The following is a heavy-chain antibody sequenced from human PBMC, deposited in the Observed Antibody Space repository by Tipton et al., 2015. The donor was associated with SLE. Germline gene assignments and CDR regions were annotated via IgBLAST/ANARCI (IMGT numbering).Heavy chain of an antibody. Sequence: TLSLTCTVSGGSISSSSYYWSWIRQPPGKGLEWIGYIYYSGSTNYNPSLKSRVTISVDTSKNQFSLKLSSVTAADTAVYYCARQAVTGDYWGQGTLVTVSS. CDR2: IYYSGST. CDR3: ARQAVTGDY. V-gene: IGHV4-61*05. CDR1: GGSISSSSYY. J-gene: IGHJ4*02. D-gene: IGHD4-17*01.